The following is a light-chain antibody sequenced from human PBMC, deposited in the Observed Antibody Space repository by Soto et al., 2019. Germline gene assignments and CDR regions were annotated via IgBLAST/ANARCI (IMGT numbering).Light chain of an antibody. CDR1: QSVSSRS. CDR2: GAS. V-gene: IGKV3-20*01. J-gene: IGKJ5*01. Sequence: EIVLTQSPGTLSFSPGERATLACRASQSVSSRSLAWYQQNPGQAPRLLIYGASSRATGIPDRFSGSGSGTDVTLNISRLEPEDFAVYYFQQDGSSPITFGQGTRLEIK. CDR3: QQDGSSPIT.